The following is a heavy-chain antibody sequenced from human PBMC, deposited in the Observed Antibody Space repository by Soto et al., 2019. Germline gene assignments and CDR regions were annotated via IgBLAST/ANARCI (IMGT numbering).Heavy chain of an antibody. CDR3: AYYGGNSGY. CDR1: GFTFSSYG. D-gene: IGHD4-17*01. V-gene: IGHV3-30*03. CDR2: ISYDGSNK. J-gene: IGHJ4*02. Sequence: QVQLVESGGGVVQPGRSLRLSCAASGFTFSSYGMHWVRQAPGKGLEWVAVISYDGSNKYYADSVKGRFTISRDNSKNTLYLQMNILRAEDTAVYYCAYYGGNSGYWGQGTLVTVSS.